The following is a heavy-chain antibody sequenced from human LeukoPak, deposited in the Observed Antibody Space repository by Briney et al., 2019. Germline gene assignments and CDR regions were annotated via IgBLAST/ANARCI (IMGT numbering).Heavy chain of an antibody. J-gene: IGHJ5*02. Sequence: SETPSLTCTVSGGSISSYYWSWIRQPAGKGLEWIGRIYTSGSTNYNPSLKSRVTMSVDTSKNQFSLKLSSVTAADTAVYYCARENYYYYGSGSSLDPWGQGTLVTVSS. V-gene: IGHV4-4*07. CDR3: ARENYYYYGSGSSLDP. CDR1: GGSISSYY. CDR2: IYTSGST. D-gene: IGHD3-10*01.